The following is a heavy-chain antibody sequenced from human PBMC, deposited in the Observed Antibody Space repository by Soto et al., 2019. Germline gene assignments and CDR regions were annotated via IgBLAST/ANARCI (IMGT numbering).Heavy chain of an antibody. CDR1: SGSISVTNVF. CDR3: ARITGRHLDY. D-gene: IGHD1-20*01. J-gene: IGHJ4*02. Sequence: PSGTLSLTCTVSSGSISVTNVFWGWVRQPPGKGLEWIGNIDYSGTAYFSPSLATRVTFHVDTSKNQFSLTLYSVTAADTAVYYCARITGRHLDYWGQGILVTVSS. CDR2: IDYSGTA. V-gene: IGHV4-39*01.